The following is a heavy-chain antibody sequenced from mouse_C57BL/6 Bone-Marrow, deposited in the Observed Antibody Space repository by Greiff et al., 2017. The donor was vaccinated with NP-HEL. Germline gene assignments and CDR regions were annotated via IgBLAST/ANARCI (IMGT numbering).Heavy chain of an antibody. V-gene: IGHV5-4*01. J-gene: IGHJ3*01. Sequence: EVQRVESGGGLVKPGGSLKLSCAASGFTFSSYAMSWVRQTPEKRLEWVATISDGGSYTYYPDNVKGRFTISRDNAKNNLYLQMSHLKSEDTAMYYCARDYGSSYWGQGTLVTVSA. CDR2: ISDGGSYT. CDR1: GFTFSSYA. D-gene: IGHD1-1*01. CDR3: ARDYGSSY.